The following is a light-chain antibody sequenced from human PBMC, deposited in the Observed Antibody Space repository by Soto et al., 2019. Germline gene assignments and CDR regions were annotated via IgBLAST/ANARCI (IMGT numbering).Light chain of an antibody. Sequence: DIQMTQSPSSLSASVGDRVTITCRASQNISTSLNWYQHKPGKAPKLLIYATFSLHSGVPSRFGGSGSGTDFTLTIRSLQPEDFATYNCQQSYSSLWTFGQGTKVEI. CDR1: QNISTS. V-gene: IGKV1-39*01. CDR2: ATF. J-gene: IGKJ1*01. CDR3: QQSYSSLWT.